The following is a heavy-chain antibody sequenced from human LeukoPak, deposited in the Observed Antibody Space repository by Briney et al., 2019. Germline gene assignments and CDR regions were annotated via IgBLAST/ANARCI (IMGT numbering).Heavy chain of an antibody. Sequence: SGTLSLTCAVSGGSISSNNWWSWVRQSPGKGLEWIGEIYHSGNSNYNPSLKSRVTISVDKSRNQFSLKLSSVTAADTAVYYCARYYYGSGSYYNAWFDPWGQGTLVTVSS. V-gene: IGHV4-4*02. CDR3: ARYYYGSGSYYNAWFDP. J-gene: IGHJ5*02. D-gene: IGHD3-10*01. CDR1: GGSISSNNW. CDR2: IYHSGNS.